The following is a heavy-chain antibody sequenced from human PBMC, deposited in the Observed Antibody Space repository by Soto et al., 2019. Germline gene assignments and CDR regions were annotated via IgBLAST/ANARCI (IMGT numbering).Heavy chain of an antibody. J-gene: IGHJ6*02. CDR3: ARVGDFWSGYHKNYSYYGMDV. V-gene: IGHV4-59*01. Sequence: PSETLSLTCTVSGGSISSYYWSWIRQPPGKGLEWIGYIYYSGSTNYNPSLKSRVTISVDTSKNQFSLKLSSVTAADTAVYYCARVGDFWSGYHKNYSYYGMDVWGQGTTVTVSS. CDR2: IYYSGST. D-gene: IGHD3-3*01. CDR1: GGSISSYY.